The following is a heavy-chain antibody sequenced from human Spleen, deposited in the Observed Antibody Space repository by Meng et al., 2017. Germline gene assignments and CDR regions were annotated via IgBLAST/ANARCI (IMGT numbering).Heavy chain of an antibody. D-gene: IGHD5-12*01. Sequence: QVQLQESGPGLVKPSQTLSLTCTVSGGSISSGDYYWSWLRQHPGEGLEWIGYIHSSGSTYYNPSLKSRVTSSVDTSKNQFSLRLTSVTAADTAMYYCARDRLRQLDSWGQGTLVTVSS. CDR3: ARDRLRQLDS. CDR1: GGSISSGDYY. CDR2: IHSSGST. J-gene: IGHJ4*02. V-gene: IGHV4-31*03.